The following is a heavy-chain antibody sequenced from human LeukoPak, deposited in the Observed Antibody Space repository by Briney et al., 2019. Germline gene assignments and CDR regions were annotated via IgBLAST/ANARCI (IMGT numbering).Heavy chain of an antibody. D-gene: IGHD3-9*01. CDR2: INPSGGST. V-gene: IGHV1-46*01. J-gene: IGHJ4*02. CDR1: GYTFTSYY. Sequence: GASVKVSCKASGYTFTSYYMRWVRQAPGQGLEWMGIINPSGGSTSYAQKFQGRVTMTRDTSTSTVYMELSSLISEDTAVYYCAREDSWLLDYWGQGTLVTVSS. CDR3: AREDSWLLDY.